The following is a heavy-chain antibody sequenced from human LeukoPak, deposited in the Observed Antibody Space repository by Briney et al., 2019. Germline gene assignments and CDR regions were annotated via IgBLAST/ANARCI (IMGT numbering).Heavy chain of an antibody. V-gene: IGHV4-34*01. CDR3: ARGRGWFGELTLGY. J-gene: IGHJ4*02. CDR1: GGFFSGYY. D-gene: IGHD3-10*01. CDR2: INHSGST. Sequence: SVTLSLTCGVYGGFFSGYYWSWFRQPPGKGLEWFGEINHSGSTNYNPSLKSRVTISVDTSKNQFSLKLSSVTAADTAVYYCARGRGWFGELTLGYWGQGTLVTVSS.